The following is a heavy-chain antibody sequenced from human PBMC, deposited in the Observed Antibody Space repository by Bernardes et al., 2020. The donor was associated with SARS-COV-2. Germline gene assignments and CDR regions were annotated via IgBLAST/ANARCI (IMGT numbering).Heavy chain of an antibody. CDR2: INTDGSST. D-gene: IGHD5-12*01. CDR1: GFTFSYYW. CDR3: ARDRYSAYDLTY. V-gene: IGHV3-74*01. J-gene: IGHJ4*02. Sequence: GSMRLPCAASGFTFSYYWMHWVRPAPGKGLVWVSHINTDGSSTTYADSVKGRFTISRDNAKNTLYLQMNSLRAEDTAVYYCARDRYSAYDLTYWGQGTLVTVSS.